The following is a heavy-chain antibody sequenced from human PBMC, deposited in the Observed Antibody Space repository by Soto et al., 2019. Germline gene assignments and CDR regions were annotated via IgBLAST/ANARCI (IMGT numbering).Heavy chain of an antibody. CDR3: ARISSTDAFDI. CDR2: IYYSGST. D-gene: IGHD3-10*01. Sequence: PSETLSLTCTVSGGSISSGGYYWSWIRQHPGKGLEWIGYIYYSGSTYYNPSLKSRVTISVDTSKNQFSLKLSSVTAADTAVYYYARISSTDAFDIWGQGTMVTVSS. V-gene: IGHV4-31*03. CDR1: GGSISSGGYY. J-gene: IGHJ3*02.